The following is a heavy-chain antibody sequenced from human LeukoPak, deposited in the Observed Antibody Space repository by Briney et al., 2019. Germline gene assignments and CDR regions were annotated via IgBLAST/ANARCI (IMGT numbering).Heavy chain of an antibody. CDR3: ARDRYGDYSIDY. J-gene: IGHJ4*02. V-gene: IGHV3-21*01. CDR2: ISSSTSYI. D-gene: IGHD4-17*01. CDR1: GFTFSSYT. Sequence: GGSLRLSCAASGFTFSSYTMNWVRQAPGKGLEWVSSISSSTSYIYYADSVKGRFTTSRDNAKNSLYLQMNSLRAEDTAVYYCARDRYGDYSIDYWGRGTLVTVSS.